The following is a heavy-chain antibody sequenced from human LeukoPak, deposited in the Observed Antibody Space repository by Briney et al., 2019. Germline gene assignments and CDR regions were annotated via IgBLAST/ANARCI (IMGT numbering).Heavy chain of an antibody. CDR3: AKGMVRGVKGYYGMDV. CDR2: ISWNSGSI. J-gene: IGHJ6*02. D-gene: IGHD3-10*01. CDR1: GFTFDDYA. V-gene: IGHV3-9*01. Sequence: PGGSLRLSCAASGFTFDDYAMHWVRQAPGKGLEWVSGISWNSGSIGYADSVKGPFTISRHNAKNSLYLQMNSLRAEDTALYYCAKGMVRGVKGYYGMDVWGQGTTVTVSS.